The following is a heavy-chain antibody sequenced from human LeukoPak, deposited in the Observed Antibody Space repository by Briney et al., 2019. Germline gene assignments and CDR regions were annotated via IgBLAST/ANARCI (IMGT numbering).Heavy chain of an antibody. CDR2: TSGSGTTI. CDR1: GFTFSSYN. CDR3: ARGGGSYVNWFDP. J-gene: IGHJ5*02. D-gene: IGHD1-26*01. Sequence: PGGSLRLSCVASGFTFSSYNMNWVRQPPGKGLEWVSYTSGSGTTIYYADSVRGRFTISRDNAKNSLYLQMKSLRAEDTAVYYCARGGGSYVNWFDPWGQGTLVTVST. V-gene: IGHV3-48*01.